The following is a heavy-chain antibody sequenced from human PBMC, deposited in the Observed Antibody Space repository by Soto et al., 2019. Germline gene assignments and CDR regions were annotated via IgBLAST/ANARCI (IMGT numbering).Heavy chain of an antibody. CDR2: ISSGGTT. CDR1: GFNVNSSY. CDR3: ARQFPSDNYGNRLGP. D-gene: IGHD4-17*01. Sequence: EVQVVESGGGLIQPGGSLRLSCAASGFNVNSSYMTWIRQAPGKGLQWVADISSGGTTKYADSVRGRFSISRDMSKNTLYLQMNSLRVDDTAIYSCARQFPSDNYGNRLGPWGQCTLVTVSA. V-gene: IGHV3-53*01. J-gene: IGHJ5*02.